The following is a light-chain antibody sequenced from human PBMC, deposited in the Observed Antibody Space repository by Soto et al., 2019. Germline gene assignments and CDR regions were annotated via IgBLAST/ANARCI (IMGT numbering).Light chain of an antibody. J-gene: IGKJ3*01. Sequence: EIVLTQSPGTLSLSPADRATLSCRASETVTGKYLAWYQQKVGQAPRLLIYDASNRATGIPARFSGSGSGTDFTLTISSLEPEDFAIYYCQQRSNWLFGPGTKVDIK. CDR2: DAS. CDR1: ETVTGKY. CDR3: QQRSNWL. V-gene: IGKV3-11*01.